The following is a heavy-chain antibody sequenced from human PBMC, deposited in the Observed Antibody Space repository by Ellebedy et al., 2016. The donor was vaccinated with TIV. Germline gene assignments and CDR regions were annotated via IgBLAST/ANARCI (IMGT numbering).Heavy chain of an antibody. CDR3: ARGSRGTTGTRAFDY. CDR2: INHSGST. CDR1: GGSFSGYY. V-gene: IGHV4-34*01. Sequence: GSLRLSXAVYGGSFSGYYWSWIRQPPGKGLELIGEINHSGSTNYNPSLKSRVTISVDTSKNQFSLKLSSVTAADTAVYYCARGSRGTTGTRAFDYWGQGTLVTVSS. J-gene: IGHJ4*02. D-gene: IGHD1-1*01.